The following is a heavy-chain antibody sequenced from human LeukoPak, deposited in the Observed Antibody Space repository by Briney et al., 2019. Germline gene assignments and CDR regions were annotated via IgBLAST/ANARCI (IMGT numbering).Heavy chain of an antibody. D-gene: IGHD4-17*01. CDR1: GFSFSSYD. J-gene: IGHJ4*02. Sequence: GGSLRLSCAASGFSFSSYDMNWVRQAPGKGLEWISYISSSGRTIYDADSVKGRFTISRDNAKNSLYLQMNGLRAEDMALYYCAGGGHGDYYFGYWGQGTLVTASS. CDR2: ISSSGRTI. V-gene: IGHV3-48*03. CDR3: AGGGHGDYYFGY.